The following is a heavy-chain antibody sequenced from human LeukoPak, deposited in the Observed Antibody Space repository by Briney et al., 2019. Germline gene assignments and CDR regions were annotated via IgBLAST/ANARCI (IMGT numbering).Heavy chain of an antibody. J-gene: IGHJ4*02. V-gene: IGHV4-39*01. CDR1: GGSISSSSYY. Sequence: SETLSLTCTVSGGSISSSSYYWGWIRQPPGKGLEWIGSIYYSGSTNYNPSLKSRVTISVDTSKNQFSLKLSSVTAADTAVYYCARHKSGKYSSSSNFDYWGQGTLVTVSS. CDR3: ARHKSGKYSSSSNFDY. CDR2: IYYSGST. D-gene: IGHD6-13*01.